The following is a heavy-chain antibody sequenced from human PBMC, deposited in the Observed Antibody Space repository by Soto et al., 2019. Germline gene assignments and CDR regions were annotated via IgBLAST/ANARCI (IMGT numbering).Heavy chain of an antibody. CDR2: IYYSGST. Sequence: SETLSLTXTVSGGSISSGDYYWSWIRQPPGKGLEWIGYIYYSGSTYYNPSLKSRVTISVDTSKNQFSLKLSSVTAADTAVYYCARDSGLDYYDSSGPNTRNYYYYGMDFWGQGTTVTVSS. V-gene: IGHV4-30-4*01. J-gene: IGHJ6*02. D-gene: IGHD3-22*01. CDR3: ARDSGLDYYDSSGPNTRNYYYYGMDF. CDR1: GGSISSGDYY.